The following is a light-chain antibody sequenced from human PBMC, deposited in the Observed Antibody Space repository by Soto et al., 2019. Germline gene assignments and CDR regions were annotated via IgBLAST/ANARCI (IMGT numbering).Light chain of an antibody. CDR2: ATS. CDR1: EDIGHF. J-gene: IGKJ1*01. CDR3: QQRRNWPPT. V-gene: IGKV1-27*01. Sequence: DIQMAQSPSSLSASVGDTFTLTFRASEDIGHFLAWYQQRPGTVPKLLIYATSRLQPGVPARFSGSGSGTDFTLTISSLEPEDFAIYYCQQRRNWPPTFGQGTKVDIK.